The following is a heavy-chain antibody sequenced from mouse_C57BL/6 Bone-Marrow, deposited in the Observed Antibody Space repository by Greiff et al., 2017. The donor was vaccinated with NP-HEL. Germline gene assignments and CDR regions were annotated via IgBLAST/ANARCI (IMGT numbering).Heavy chain of an antibody. CDR2: IYPRGGST. V-gene: IGHV1-85*01. J-gene: IGHJ2*01. D-gene: IGHD1-1*01. CDR3: ARYGSDY. CDR1: GYTFTSYD. Sequence: QVQLQQSGPELVKPGASVKLSCKASGYTFTSYDINWVRQSPGQGLEWIGWIYPRGGSTKYNETLKGKATFTVDTAYSPAYMELHSLTSEDSAVYFCARYGSDYWGQGTTLTVSA.